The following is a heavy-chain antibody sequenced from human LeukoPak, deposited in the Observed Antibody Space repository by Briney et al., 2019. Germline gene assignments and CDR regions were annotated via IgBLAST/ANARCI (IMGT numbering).Heavy chain of an antibody. CDR3: ARSRDGYNDFDY. CDR1: GFTFSSYA. V-gene: IGHV3-7*01. D-gene: IGHD5-24*01. CDR2: IKQDGSEK. J-gene: IGHJ4*02. Sequence: GGSLRLSCAASGFTFSSYAMSWVRQAPGKGLEWVANIKQDGSEKYYVDSVKGRFTISRDNAKNSLYLQMNSLRAEDTAVYYCARSRDGYNDFDYWGQGTLVTVSS.